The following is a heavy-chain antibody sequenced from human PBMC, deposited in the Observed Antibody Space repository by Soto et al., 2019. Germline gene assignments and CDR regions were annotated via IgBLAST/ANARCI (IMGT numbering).Heavy chain of an antibody. Sequence: EVQLVESGGGLVQPGRSLRLSCAASGFTFDDYAMHWVRQAPGKGLEWVSGISWNSGGIGYADSVKGRFTISRENAKSSLYLQMNSLRAEDTALYYCAKDTQNAFDIWGQGTMVTVSS. V-gene: IGHV3-9*01. CDR2: ISWNSGGI. CDR3: AKDTQNAFDI. J-gene: IGHJ3*02. CDR1: GFTFDDYA.